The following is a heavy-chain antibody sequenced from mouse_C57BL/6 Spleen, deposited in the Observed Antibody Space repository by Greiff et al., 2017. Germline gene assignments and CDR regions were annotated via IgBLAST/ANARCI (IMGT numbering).Heavy chain of an antibody. D-gene: IGHD3-3*01. J-gene: IGHJ2*01. CDR3: TRWGDGGYYFDY. V-gene: IGHV1-15*01. Sequence: VQLQESGAELVRPGASVTLSCKASGYTFTDYEMHWVKQTPVHGLEWIGAIDPETGGTAYNQKFKGKAILTADKSSSTAYMELRSLTSEDSAVYYCTRWGDGGYYFDYWGQGTTLTVSS. CDR1: GYTFTDYE. CDR2: IDPETGGT.